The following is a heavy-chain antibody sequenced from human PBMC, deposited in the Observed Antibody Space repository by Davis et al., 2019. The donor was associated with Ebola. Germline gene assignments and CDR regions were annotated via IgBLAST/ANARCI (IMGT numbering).Heavy chain of an antibody. Sequence: LRLSCAVSGGSISSGGYSWSWIRQPPGKGLEWIGSIYHSGSTYYNPSLKSRVTISVDTSKNQFSLKLSSVTAADTAVYYCARGSSSSSTYWGQGTLVTVSS. D-gene: IGHD6-6*01. CDR3: ARGSSSSSTY. CDR2: IYHSGST. J-gene: IGHJ4*02. CDR1: GGSISSGGYS. V-gene: IGHV4-30-2*03.